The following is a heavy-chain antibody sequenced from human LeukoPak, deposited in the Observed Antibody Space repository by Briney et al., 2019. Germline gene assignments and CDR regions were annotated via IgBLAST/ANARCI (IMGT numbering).Heavy chain of an antibody. V-gene: IGHV3-9*01. Sequence: GRSLRLSCAASGFTFDDYAMHWVRHAPGKGLEWVSGISWNSGSIGYADSVKGRFTISRDNPKNSLYLQMNSLRAEDTAVYYCASFCSSTSCYRMDVWGQGTTVTVSS. CDR2: ISWNSGSI. J-gene: IGHJ6*02. CDR1: GFTFDDYA. CDR3: ASFCSSTSCYRMDV. D-gene: IGHD2-2*01.